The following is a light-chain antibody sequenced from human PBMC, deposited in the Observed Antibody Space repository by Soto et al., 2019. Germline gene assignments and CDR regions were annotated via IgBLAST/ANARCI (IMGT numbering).Light chain of an antibody. CDR1: QSVSRD. V-gene: IGKV3-15*01. CDR3: QQYNNWPSWT. Sequence: VLRLSPASLSMFPKERATLSCRASQSVSRDLAWYQQKPGQAPRLLIYIASTRAAGIPARFSGSGSGTEFTLTISSLQSEDSAIYYCQQYNNWPSWTFGQGTKVDI. CDR2: IAS. J-gene: IGKJ1*01.